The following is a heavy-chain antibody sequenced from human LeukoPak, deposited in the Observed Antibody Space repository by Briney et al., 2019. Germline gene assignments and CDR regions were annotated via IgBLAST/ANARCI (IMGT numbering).Heavy chain of an antibody. D-gene: IGHD4-23*01. CDR3: ARDYAGTSRSRFDP. V-gene: IGHV4-59*01. J-gene: IGHJ5*02. CDR1: GDSINNYY. CDR2: IYYSGST. Sequence: SETLSLTCTVSGDSINNYYWSWIRQPPGKGLGWIGYIYYSGSTNYSPSLKSRVTISVDTSKNQFSLKLTSVTAADTALYYCARDYAGTSRSRFDPWGQGTLVTVSS.